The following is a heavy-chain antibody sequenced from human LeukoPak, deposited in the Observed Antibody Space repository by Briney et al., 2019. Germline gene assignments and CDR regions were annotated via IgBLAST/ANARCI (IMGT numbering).Heavy chain of an antibody. J-gene: IGHJ5*02. CDR1: GGSISSSDYY. CDR2: IYYSGST. Sequence: SQTLSLTCTVSGGSISSSDYYWSWIRQPPGKGLEWIGYIYYSGSTYYNPSLKSRVTISVDTSKNQFSLKLSSVTAADTAVYYCARELIAAATNWFDPWGQGTLVTVSS. V-gene: IGHV4-30-4*08. D-gene: IGHD6-13*01. CDR3: ARELIAAATNWFDP.